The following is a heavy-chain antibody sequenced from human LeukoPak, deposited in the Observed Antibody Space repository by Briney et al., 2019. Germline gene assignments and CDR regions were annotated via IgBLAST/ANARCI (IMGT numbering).Heavy chain of an antibody. CDR2: IYPGDSDA. CDR3: ASVTMIVVDEGAFDI. V-gene: IGHV5-51*01. D-gene: IGHD3-22*01. CDR1: GYSFTSYW. J-gene: IGHJ3*02. Sequence: GESLKISCKGSGYSFTSYWIGWVRQMPGKGLKWMGIIYPGDSDARYSPSFQGQVTISADKSISTAYLQWSSLKASDTAMYYCASVTMIVVDEGAFDIWGQGTMVTVSS.